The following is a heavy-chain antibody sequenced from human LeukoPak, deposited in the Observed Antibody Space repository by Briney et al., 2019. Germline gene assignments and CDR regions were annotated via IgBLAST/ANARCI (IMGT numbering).Heavy chain of an antibody. CDR3: ASAKRIAFYI. CDR2: ISSSSSYI. J-gene: IGHJ3*02. V-gene: IGHV3-21*01. Sequence: GGSLRLSCAASGFNLSRYSMNWVREAPGKGVEGGASISSSSSYIYYVDAVKGRFTISRDNAKNSLDTQMKSLRGQDRAVYYCASAKRIAFYIWGQGTIVTVSS. CDR1: GFNLSRYS.